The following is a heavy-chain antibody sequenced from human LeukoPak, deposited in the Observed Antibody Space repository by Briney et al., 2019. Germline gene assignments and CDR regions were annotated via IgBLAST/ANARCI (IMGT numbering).Heavy chain of an antibody. CDR2: ISGSGGST. CDR3: ARGPLQTIPTSKIVVYYYPFDY. D-gene: IGHD3-22*01. Sequence: RSGGSLRLSCAASGFTFSSYAMSWVRQAPGKGLEWVSAISGSGGSTYYADSVKGRFTISRDNAKNSLYLQMNSLRAEDTALYYCARGPLQTIPTSKIVVYYYPFDYWGQGTLVTVSS. V-gene: IGHV3-23*01. J-gene: IGHJ4*02. CDR1: GFTFSSYA.